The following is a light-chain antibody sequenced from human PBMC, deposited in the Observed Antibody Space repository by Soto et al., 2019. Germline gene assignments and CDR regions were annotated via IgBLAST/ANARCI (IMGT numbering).Light chain of an antibody. CDR3: RQYDILTT. V-gene: IGKV1-33*01. Sequence: DIQMTQSPSSLSASIGDRVTITCQASQDITNFLNWYQQTPGKAPKLLIYAASNLETGVPSRFSGSGSETDFTFTLSSLQPEDIATYYCRQYDILTTFGHGTRLEIK. CDR2: AAS. J-gene: IGKJ5*01. CDR1: QDITNF.